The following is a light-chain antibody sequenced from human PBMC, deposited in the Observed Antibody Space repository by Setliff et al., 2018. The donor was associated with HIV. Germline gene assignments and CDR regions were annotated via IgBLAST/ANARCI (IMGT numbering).Light chain of an antibody. CDR1: GSDIGGYNL. CDR3: SSYISSSTLYV. V-gene: IGLV2-14*02. Sequence: QPALTQPASVSGSPGQSITISCTGTGSDIGGYNLVSWYQQHPGKAPKLIIYEVYNRPSGVSDRFSGSKSGNTASLTISGLQAEDEADYYCSSYISSSTLYVFGTGTKVTVL. J-gene: IGLJ1*01. CDR2: EVY.